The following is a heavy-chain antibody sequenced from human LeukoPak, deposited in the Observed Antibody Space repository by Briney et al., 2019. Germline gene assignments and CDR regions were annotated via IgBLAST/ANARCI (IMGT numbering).Heavy chain of an antibody. D-gene: IGHD1-26*01. J-gene: IGHJ1*01. CDR2: ISSTGSTI. CDR3: AREGVGAITESFHH. CDR1: GFTFSTYE. Sequence: PGGSLRLSCAASGFTFSTYEMDWVRQAPGKGLEWISYISSTGSTIYYADSVKGRFTISRDNAKNSLYLQMNSLRAEDTAVYYCAREGVGAITESFHHWGQGTLVTVPS. V-gene: IGHV3-48*03.